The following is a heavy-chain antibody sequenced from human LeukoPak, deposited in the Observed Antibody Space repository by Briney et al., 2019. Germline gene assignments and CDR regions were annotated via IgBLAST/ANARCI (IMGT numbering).Heavy chain of an antibody. Sequence: SETLSLTCTVSGGSISSYYWSWIRQPPGKGLEWIGYIDHTGTTNYNPSLNSRVTISRDTSKNHFSLQLSSVTAADTAVYFCARGRVSSSTWHSTYYYYFYMDVWGKGTTVTVSS. CDR2: IDHTGTT. CDR3: ARGRVSSSTWHSTYYYYFYMDV. V-gene: IGHV4-59*01. CDR1: GGSISSYY. D-gene: IGHD4-11*01. J-gene: IGHJ6*03.